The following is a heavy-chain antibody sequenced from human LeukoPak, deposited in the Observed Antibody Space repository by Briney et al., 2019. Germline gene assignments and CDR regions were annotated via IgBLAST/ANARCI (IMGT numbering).Heavy chain of an antibody. D-gene: IGHD3-10*01. CDR1: GGSISSYY. V-gene: IGHV4-4*07. CDR2: IYSSGTI. J-gene: IGHJ5*02. Sequence: PSETLSLTCSVSGGSISSYYWSWIRQPAGKGLEWIGRIYSSGTITYNPSLQSRVTMSVDTSTAADTAVYYCTRDSGTTGEVKFDPWGQGTLVAVSS. CDR3: FDP.